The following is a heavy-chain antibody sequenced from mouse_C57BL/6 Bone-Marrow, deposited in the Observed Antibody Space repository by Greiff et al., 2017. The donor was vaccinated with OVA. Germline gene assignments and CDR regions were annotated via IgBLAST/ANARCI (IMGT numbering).Heavy chain of an antibody. CDR1: GFTFSSYG. D-gene: IGHD2-2*01. J-gene: IGHJ3*01. CDR3: ARPSMVTTRAWFAY. Sequence: DVQLVESGGDLVKPGGSLKLSCAASGFTFSSYGMSWVRQTPDKRLEWVATISSGGSYTYYPDSVKGRFTISRDNAKNHLYLQMSNLKSEDTAMYYCARPSMVTTRAWFAYWGQGTLVTVSA. V-gene: IGHV5-6*01. CDR2: ISSGGSYT.